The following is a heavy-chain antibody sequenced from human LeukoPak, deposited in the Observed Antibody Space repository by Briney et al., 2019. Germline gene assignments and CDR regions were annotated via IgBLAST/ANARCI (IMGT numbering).Heavy chain of an antibody. Sequence: SETLSLTCAVYGGSFSGYYWSWIRQPPGKGLEWIGEINHSGSTNHNPSLKSRVTISVDTSKNQFSLKLSSVTAADTAVYYCARPASRYYGSGSYWRWFDPWGQGTLVTVSS. CDR1: GGSFSGYY. V-gene: IGHV4-34*01. D-gene: IGHD3-10*01. J-gene: IGHJ5*02. CDR2: INHSGST. CDR3: ARPASRYYGSGSYWRWFDP.